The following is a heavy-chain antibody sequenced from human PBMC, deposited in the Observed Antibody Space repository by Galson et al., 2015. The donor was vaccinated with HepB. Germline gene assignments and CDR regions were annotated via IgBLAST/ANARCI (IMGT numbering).Heavy chain of an antibody. V-gene: IGHV6-1*01. Sequence: CAISGDSVSSNRATWNWIRQSPSRGLEWLGRTYYRSSWYNDYADSVKSRIAINPDTSKNQFSLQLNSVTPEDTAVYYCARGLQWLADWGQGTQVTVSS. CDR1: GDSVSSNRAT. D-gene: IGHD6-19*01. CDR3: ARGLQWLAD. CDR2: TYYRSSWYN. J-gene: IGHJ4*02.